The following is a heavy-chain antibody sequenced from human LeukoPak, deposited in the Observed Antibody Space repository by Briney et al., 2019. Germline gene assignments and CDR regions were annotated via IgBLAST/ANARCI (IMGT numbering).Heavy chain of an antibody. CDR1: GFTFSGYW. D-gene: IGHD1-26*01. J-gene: IGHJ3*02. Sequence: PGGSLRLSCVASGFTFSGYWMSWVRQAPGKGLEWVANIKEDGSEKYSVDSVKGRFTISRDNAKNSLYLQMNSLRAEDTAVYYCARGGIGDAFDIWGQGTMVTVSS. CDR2: IKEDGSEK. V-gene: IGHV3-7*01. CDR3: ARGGIGDAFDI.